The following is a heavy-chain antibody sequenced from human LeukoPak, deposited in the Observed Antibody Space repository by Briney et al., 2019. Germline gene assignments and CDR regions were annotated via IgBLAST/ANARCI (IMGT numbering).Heavy chain of an antibody. J-gene: IGHJ6*03. Sequence: GASVKVSCKASGYTFTSYYMHWVRQAPGQGLEWMGIINPSGGSTSYAQKFQGRVTMTRDMSTSTVYMELSSLRSEDTAVYYCARDREYQLIYYYYMDVWGKGTTVTVSS. V-gene: IGHV1-46*01. CDR3: ARDREYQLIYYYYMDV. CDR2: INPSGGST. D-gene: IGHD2-2*01. CDR1: GYTFTSYY.